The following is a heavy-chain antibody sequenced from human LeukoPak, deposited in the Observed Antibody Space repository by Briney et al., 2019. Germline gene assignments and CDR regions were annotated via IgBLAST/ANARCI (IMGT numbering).Heavy chain of an antibody. Sequence: GASVKVSCKVSGYTLTELSMHWVRQAPGKGLEWMGGFDPEDGETIYAQKFQGRVTMTEDTSTDTAYMELSSLRSEDTAVYYCATVGMWLRYCRSTSCYESFNWGQGTLVTVSS. CDR2: FDPEDGET. CDR3: ATVGMWLRYCRSTSCYESFN. CDR1: GYTLTELS. V-gene: IGHV1-24*01. D-gene: IGHD2-2*01. J-gene: IGHJ4*02.